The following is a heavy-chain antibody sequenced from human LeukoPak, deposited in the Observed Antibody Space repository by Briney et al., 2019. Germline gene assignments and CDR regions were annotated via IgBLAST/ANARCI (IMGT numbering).Heavy chain of an antibody. CDR2: IYTSGST. Sequence: PSETLSLTCTVSGGTISSYYWSWIRQPAGKGLEWIGRIYTSGSTNYNPSLKSRVTMSVDTSKNQFHLKLSSVTAADTAVYYCARERWGYSYGYGTYYFDYWGQGTLVTVSS. CDR1: GGTISSYY. J-gene: IGHJ4*02. D-gene: IGHD5-18*01. CDR3: ARERWGYSYGYGTYYFDY. V-gene: IGHV4-4*07.